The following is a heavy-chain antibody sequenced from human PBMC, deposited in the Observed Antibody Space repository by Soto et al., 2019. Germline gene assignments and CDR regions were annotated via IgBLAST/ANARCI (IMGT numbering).Heavy chain of an antibody. D-gene: IGHD3-22*01. CDR2: ITQDGRNQ. Sequence: QVHLVESGGGVVQPGWSLRLSCAASGFTFSSFPIHWIRQAPGKGLEWVAVITQDGRNQFYADSVRGRFIISRDNSKNSLYLQMNTLTTEDTDVYYCATGAAFYYDTSRFWGQGTLVTVSS. CDR3: ATGAAFYYDTSRF. CDR1: GFTFSSFP. J-gene: IGHJ4*02. V-gene: IGHV3-30*04.